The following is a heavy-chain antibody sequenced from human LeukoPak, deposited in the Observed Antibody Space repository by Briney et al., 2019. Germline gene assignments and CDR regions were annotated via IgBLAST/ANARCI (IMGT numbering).Heavy chain of an antibody. D-gene: IGHD2-15*01. CDR2: IIPLFGTP. CDR1: GGTFRSIA. Sequence: SVKVSCKSSGGTFRSIAISWVRQAPGQGLEWMGGIIPLFGTPNYAQKFQGRVTMTADESTSTAYMELSSLRSEDTAVYYCVRDVGYCSGGDCGDQDAFDIWGQGTVVTVSS. V-gene: IGHV1-69*13. J-gene: IGHJ3*02. CDR3: VRDVGYCSGGDCGDQDAFDI.